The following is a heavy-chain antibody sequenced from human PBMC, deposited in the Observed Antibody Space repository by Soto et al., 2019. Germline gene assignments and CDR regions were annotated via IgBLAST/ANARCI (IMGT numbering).Heavy chain of an antibody. V-gene: IGHV4-39*01. J-gene: IGHJ5*02. CDR2: IYDSGST. Sequence: QLQLQESGPGLVKPSETLSLTCTVSGGSISSSSYYWGWIRQPPGKGLEWIGSIYDSGSTYYNPSLKSRVTISVDTSKNQFSLKLSSVTAADTAVYYCARSLGRGWFDPWGQGTLVTVSS. D-gene: IGHD3-3*01. CDR3: ARSLGRGWFDP. CDR1: GGSISSSSYY.